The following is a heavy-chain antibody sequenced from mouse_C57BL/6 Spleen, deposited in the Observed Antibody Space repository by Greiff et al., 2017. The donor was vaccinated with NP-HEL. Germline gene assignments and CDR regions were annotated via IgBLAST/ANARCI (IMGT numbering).Heavy chain of an antibody. CDR1: GYTFTDYE. V-gene: IGHV1-15*01. CDR2: IDPETGGT. CDR3: TRVGLTGTSWFAY. Sequence: QVQLQQSGAELVRPGASVTLSCKASGYTFTDYEMHWVKQTPVHGLEWIGAIDPETGGTAYNQKFKGKAILTADQSSSTAYMELRSLTSEDSAVYYCTRVGLTGTSWFAYWGQGTLVTVSA. J-gene: IGHJ3*01. D-gene: IGHD4-1*01.